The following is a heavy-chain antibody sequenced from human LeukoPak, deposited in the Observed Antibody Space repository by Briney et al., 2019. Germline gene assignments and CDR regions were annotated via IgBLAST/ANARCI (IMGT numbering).Heavy chain of an antibody. J-gene: IGHJ4*02. D-gene: IGHD3-10*01. Sequence: GGSLRLSCAASGFPLNRYHVNWVRQAPGKGLEGGSSISRCSSYIYDADSVKGRFTISRDDDKNSLHLQKNSMRAEDTAVYYCATIAMVRPFDYWGQGTLVTVSS. V-gene: IGHV3-21*01. CDR2: ISRCSSYI. CDR3: ATIAMVRPFDY. CDR1: GFPLNRYH.